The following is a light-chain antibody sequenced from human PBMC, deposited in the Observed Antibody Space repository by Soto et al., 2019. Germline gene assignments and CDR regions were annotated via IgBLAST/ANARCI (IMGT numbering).Light chain of an antibody. CDR3: QQLNSYPRT. V-gene: IGKV1-9*01. CDR2: AAS. J-gene: IGKJ2*02. Sequence: SASVGDRVTITCRASQDISSYLAWYQQKPGKAPNLLIYAASTLQSGVPSRFSGSGSGTEFTLTISSLQPEDFATYYCQQLNSYPRTFGQGTKLEIK. CDR1: QDISSY.